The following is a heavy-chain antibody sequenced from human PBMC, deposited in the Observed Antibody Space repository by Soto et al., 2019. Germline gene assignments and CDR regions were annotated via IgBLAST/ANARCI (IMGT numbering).Heavy chain of an antibody. J-gene: IGHJ6*02. D-gene: IGHD2-8*01. Sequence: TGGSLRLSCAASGFTFSSYAMSWVRQAPGKGLEWVSAISGSGGSTYYADSVKGRFTISRDNSKNTLYLQMNSLRAEDTAVYYCAKGIVLMVYVTYGMDVWGQGTTVTVSS. V-gene: IGHV3-23*01. CDR2: ISGSGGST. CDR1: GFTFSSYA. CDR3: AKGIVLMVYVTYGMDV.